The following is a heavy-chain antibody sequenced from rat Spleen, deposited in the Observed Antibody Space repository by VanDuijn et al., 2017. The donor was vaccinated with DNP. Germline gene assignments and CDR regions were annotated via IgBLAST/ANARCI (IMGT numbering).Heavy chain of an antibody. CDR3: ARDGGGPSDY. D-gene: IGHD1-11*01. J-gene: IGHJ2*01. Sequence: EVQLVESGGDLVQPGRSLKLSCVAFGFTFNNYWMTWLRQVPGKGLEWVAYISSSGGSTYHPDSVKGRFTISRDNAKNTRHLQMNSLRSEDTATYYCARDGGGPSDYWGQGVMVTVSS. CDR2: ISSSGGST. V-gene: IGHV5-31*01. CDR1: GFTFNNYW.